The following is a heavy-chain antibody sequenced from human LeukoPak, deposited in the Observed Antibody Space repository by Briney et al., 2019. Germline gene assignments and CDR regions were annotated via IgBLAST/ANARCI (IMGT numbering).Heavy chain of an antibody. J-gene: IGHJ6*02. CDR3: VRGYSFGPYGMDV. Sequence: GGSLRLSCSASGFPFSSYAMHWVRQAPGKGLEYVSAISDSGGSTYYADPVRGRFTISRDNSKNTLYLQMSSLRAEDTAVYFCVRGYSFGPYGMDVWGQGTTVTVSS. V-gene: IGHV3-64D*09. D-gene: IGHD2-15*01. CDR2: ISDSGGST. CDR1: GFPFSSYA.